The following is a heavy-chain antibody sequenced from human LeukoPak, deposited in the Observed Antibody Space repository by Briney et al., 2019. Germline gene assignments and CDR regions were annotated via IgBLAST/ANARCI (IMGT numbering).Heavy chain of an antibody. CDR3: ARVVDTAMVTDSVY. J-gene: IGHJ4*02. V-gene: IGHV1-2*02. CDR1: GYTFTGYY. CDR2: INPNSGGT. Sequence: ASVKVSCKASGYTFTGYYMHWVRQAPGQGLEWMGWINPNSGGTNYAQKFQGRVTMTRDTSISTAYMELNRLRSDDTAVYYCARVVDTAMVTDSVYWGQGTLVTVSS. D-gene: IGHD5-18*01.